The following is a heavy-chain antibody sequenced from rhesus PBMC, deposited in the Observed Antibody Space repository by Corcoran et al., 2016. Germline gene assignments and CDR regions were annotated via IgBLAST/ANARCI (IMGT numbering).Heavy chain of an antibody. CDR3: ARADYEDDYGYYYSLDY. V-gene: IGHV3-54*02. CDR2: ISYNGSKK. D-gene: IGHD3S6*01. J-gene: IGHJ4*01. Sequence: EVQLVESGGGLVQPGGSLRLSCAASGFTFSSYGMHWVRQAPGKGLEWVAVISYNGSKKYYADSVKGRFTISRDNSKNMLYRQMNNLKLEDTAVYYCARADYEDDYGYYYSLDYWGQGVLVTVSS. CDR1: GFTFSSYG.